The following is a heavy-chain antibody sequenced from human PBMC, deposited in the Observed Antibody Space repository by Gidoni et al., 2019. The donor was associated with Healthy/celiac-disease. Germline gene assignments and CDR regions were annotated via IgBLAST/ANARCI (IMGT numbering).Heavy chain of an antibody. V-gene: IGHV3-23*01. J-gene: IGHJ5*02. CDR3: AKDKVVPAAIYWFDP. CDR2: IVGSGGTT. CDR1: GFTFGKYA. Sequence: EVQLLESGGGLIQPGGSLRLSCAASGFTFGKYAMSWVRQAPGKGLEWVSGIVGSGGTTYYADSVKGRFTISRDNSKNTLYLQMNSLRAEDTAVYYCAKDKVVPAAIYWFDPWGQGTLVTVSS. D-gene: IGHD2-2*01.